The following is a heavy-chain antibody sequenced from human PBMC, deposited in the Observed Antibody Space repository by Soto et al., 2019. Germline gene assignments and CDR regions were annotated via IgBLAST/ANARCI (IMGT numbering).Heavy chain of an antibody. CDR3: AREGGGNHFDY. CDR1: GGSISSYY. V-gene: IGHV4-59*01. D-gene: IGHD2-15*01. J-gene: IGHJ4*01. CDR2: IYYSGST. Sequence: PSETLSLTCTVSGGSISSYYWSWIRQPPGKGLEWIGYIYYSGSTNYNPSLKSRVTISVDTSKNQFSLKLSSVTAADTAVYYCAREGGGNHFDYWGQEPWSPSPQ.